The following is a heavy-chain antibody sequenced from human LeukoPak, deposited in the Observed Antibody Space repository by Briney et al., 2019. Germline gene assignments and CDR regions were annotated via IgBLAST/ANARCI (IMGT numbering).Heavy chain of an antibody. J-gene: IGHJ4*02. CDR1: GFTFSSYW. CDR3: ARGPIDYYYDSSGYDY. V-gene: IGHV3-74*01. CDR2: INSDGSST. D-gene: IGHD3-22*01. Sequence: GGSLRLSCAASGFTFSSYWMHWVRQAPGKGLVWVSRINSDGSSTSYADSVKGRFTISRDNAKNSLYLQMNSLRAEDTAVYYCARGPIDYYYDSSGYDYWGQGTLVTVSS.